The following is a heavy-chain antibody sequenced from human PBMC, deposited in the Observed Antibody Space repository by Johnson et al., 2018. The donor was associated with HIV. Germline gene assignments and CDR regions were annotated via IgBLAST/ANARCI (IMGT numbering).Heavy chain of an antibody. CDR1: GFTFSSYG. Sequence: QVQLVESGGGVVQPGRSLRLSCAASGFTFSSYGMHWVRQAPGKGLEWVAVISFDGSNKYYADSVKGRFTISRDNSKNPLFLQINSLRAEDTAVYFCARGDDDGFWGPGTMVTVSS. CDR2: ISFDGSNK. D-gene: IGHD5-12*01. CDR3: ARGDDDGF. V-gene: IGHV3-30*03. J-gene: IGHJ3*01.